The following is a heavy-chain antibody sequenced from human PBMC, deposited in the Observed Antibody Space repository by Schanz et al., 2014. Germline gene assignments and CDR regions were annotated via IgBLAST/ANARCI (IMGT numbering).Heavy chain of an antibody. D-gene: IGHD2-15*01. CDR3: ASGGGPEDVFDI. J-gene: IGHJ3*02. CDR2: VNPSVRGT. Sequence: HVQLVQSGTQVKKPGASVKVSCKASGYTLSAYSLHWVRQAPGQGLEWMGIVNPSVRGTHFAREFQGRVTVTSDTSTSTVYMELSSLRSDDTAVYYCASGGGPEDVFDIWGQGTILTVSS. CDR1: GYTLSAYS. V-gene: IGHV1-46*01.